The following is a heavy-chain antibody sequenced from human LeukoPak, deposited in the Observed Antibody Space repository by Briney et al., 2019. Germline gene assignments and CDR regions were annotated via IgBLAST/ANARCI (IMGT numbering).Heavy chain of an antibody. CDR2: ISYDGSNK. V-gene: IGHV3-30-3*01. J-gene: IGHJ4*02. Sequence: GRSLRLSCAASGFTFSSYAMHWVRQAPGKGLEWVAVISYDGSNKYYADSVKGRFTISRDNSKNTLYLQMNSLRAEDTAVYYCASSRFIGGYSYGFDYWGQGTLVTVSS. CDR1: GFTFSSYA. CDR3: ASSRFIGGYSYGFDY. D-gene: IGHD5-18*01.